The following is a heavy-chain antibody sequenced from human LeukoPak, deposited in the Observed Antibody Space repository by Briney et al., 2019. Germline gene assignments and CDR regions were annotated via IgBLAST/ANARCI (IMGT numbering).Heavy chain of an antibody. J-gene: IGHJ4*02. V-gene: IGHV4-34*01. D-gene: IGHD4-17*01. CDR3: ARGYPYYGDRLPFDY. CDR1: GGSFSGYY. Sequence: SETLSLTCAVYGGSFSGYYWSWIRQPQGKVLEWNGEINHSGSTNNNPSLKSRVTIAVDTSKNQFSLKLSSVTAADTAVYYCARGYPYYGDRLPFDYWGQGTLVTVSS. CDR2: INHSGST.